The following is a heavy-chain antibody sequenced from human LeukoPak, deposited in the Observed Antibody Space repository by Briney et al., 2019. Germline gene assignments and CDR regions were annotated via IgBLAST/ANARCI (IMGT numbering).Heavy chain of an antibody. CDR3: ARVWQDYSNADY. Sequence: GSLRLSCAASGFTISTYHMNWVRQAPGKGLEWVSYISSRSTTIYYSDSVRGRFVISRDNAKSSLFLKMNSLTAEDTGVYYCARVWQDYSNADYWGQGTLVTVSS. V-gene: IGHV3-48*01. D-gene: IGHD4-11*01. J-gene: IGHJ4*02. CDR1: GFTISTYH. CDR2: ISSRSTTI.